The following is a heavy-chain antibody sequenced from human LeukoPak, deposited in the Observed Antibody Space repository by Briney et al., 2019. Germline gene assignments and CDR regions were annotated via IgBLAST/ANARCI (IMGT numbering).Heavy chain of an antibody. Sequence: SETLSLTCTVSGGSISSGSYYWSWIRQPAGKGLEWIGRIYTSGSTNYNPSLKSRVTISVDTSKNQFSLKLSSVTAADTAVYYCARAEGGYYDSSGDYWFDPWGQGTLVTVSP. J-gene: IGHJ5*02. D-gene: IGHD3-22*01. CDR2: IYTSGST. CDR3: ARAEGGYYDSSGDYWFDP. V-gene: IGHV4-61*02. CDR1: GGSISSGSYY.